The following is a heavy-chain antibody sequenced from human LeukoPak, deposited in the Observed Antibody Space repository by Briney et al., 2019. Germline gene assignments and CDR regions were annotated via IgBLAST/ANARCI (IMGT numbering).Heavy chain of an antibody. V-gene: IGHV3-74*03. CDR1: GFTFSSHW. CDR2: IESDGSTK. J-gene: IGHJ4*02. D-gene: IGHD1-26*01. CDR3: AREHRGAGATVDY. Sequence: PGGSLRLSCAASGFTFSSHWMHWVRQAPGKGLGWVSRIESDGSTKMYADSVRGRFTISREDAKNTLYLQMNSLRAEDTAVYYCAREHRGAGATVDYWGQGILVTVSS.